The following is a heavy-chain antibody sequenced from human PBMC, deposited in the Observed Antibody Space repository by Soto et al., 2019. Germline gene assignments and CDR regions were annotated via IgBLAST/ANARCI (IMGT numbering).Heavy chain of an antibody. CDR1: GGTFKSYV. CDR2: IIPFLGSA. J-gene: IGHJ4*02. CDR3: AGTQFDTSGYYPSGLEL. Sequence: QVQLEQSGAEVEKPGSSVKVSCKPSGGTFKSYVLNWLRQAPGQGLEWMGGIIPFLGSADYAQKFQDRVTITADESTSTAYLELSSLRSEDSAVYYCAGTQFDTSGYYPSGLELWGQGTLVTVAS. V-gene: IGHV1-69*01. D-gene: IGHD3-22*01.